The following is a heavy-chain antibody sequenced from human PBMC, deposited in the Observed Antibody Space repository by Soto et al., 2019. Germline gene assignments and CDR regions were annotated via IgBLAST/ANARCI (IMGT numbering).Heavy chain of an antibody. CDR3: ARSYGSGSWGGYYYYGMDV. CDR1: GYSISSGYY. V-gene: IGHV4-38-2*01. CDR2: IYHSGST. J-gene: IGHJ6*02. Sequence: SETLSLTCAVSGYSISSGYYWGWIRQPPGKGLEWIGSIYHSGSTYYNPSLKSRVTISVDTSKNQFSLKLSSVTAADTAVYYCARSYGSGSWGGYYYYGMDVWGQGTTVTVSS. D-gene: IGHD3-10*01.